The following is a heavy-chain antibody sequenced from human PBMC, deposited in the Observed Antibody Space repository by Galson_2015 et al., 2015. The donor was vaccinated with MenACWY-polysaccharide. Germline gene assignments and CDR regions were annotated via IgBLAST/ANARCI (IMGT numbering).Heavy chain of an antibody. Sequence: SLRLSCAASGFTFSNYAMTWVRQAPGKGLEWVSAITGAGGATYYTDSVKGRFTISRDNSKNSLYLHMNSLRAEDTAVYYCAKKGCTTTSCTDNWFHPWGQGPWSPSPQ. V-gene: IGHV3-23*01. J-gene: IGHJ5*02. CDR2: ITGAGGAT. CDR3: AKKGCTTTSCTDNWFHP. CDR1: GFTFSNYA. D-gene: IGHD2-2*01.